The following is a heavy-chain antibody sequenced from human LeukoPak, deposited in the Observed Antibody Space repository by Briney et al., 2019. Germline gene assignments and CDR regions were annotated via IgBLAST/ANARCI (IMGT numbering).Heavy chain of an antibody. CDR3: ARDPSSSWYFDY. CDR1: GFTFSNYG. V-gene: IGHV3-21*01. Sequence: GGSLRLSCAASGFTFSNYGMNWVRQAPGKGLEWVSFISGTSSYIYYAESVKGRFTISRDNAESSLYLQMNSLRAEDTAVYYCARDPSSSWYFDYWGQGTLVTVSS. CDR2: ISGTSSYI. D-gene: IGHD6-13*01. J-gene: IGHJ4*02.